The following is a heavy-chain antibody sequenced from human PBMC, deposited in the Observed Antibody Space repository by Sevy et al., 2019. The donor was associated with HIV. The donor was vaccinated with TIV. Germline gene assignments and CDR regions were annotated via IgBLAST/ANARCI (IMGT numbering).Heavy chain of an antibody. CDR2: IYHSGRT. CDR1: GYSISSGYY. CDR3: ARGDYYVTSCYTYYFDY. J-gene: IGHJ4*02. Sequence: SETLSLTCAVSGYSISSGYYWGWIRQPPGKGLEWIGNIYHSGRTYNNPSLKSRVTMSVDTSKNQFSLKLSSVTAADTAVYYCARGDYYVTSCYTYYFDYWGQETLVTVSS. V-gene: IGHV4-38-2*01. D-gene: IGHD3-22*01.